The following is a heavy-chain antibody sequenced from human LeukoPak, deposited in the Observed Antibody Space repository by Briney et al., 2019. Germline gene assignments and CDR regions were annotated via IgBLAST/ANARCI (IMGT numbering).Heavy chain of an antibody. CDR1: GYTFTSYG. D-gene: IGHD2-15*01. CDR2: ISAYNGNT. Sequence: GASVKVSCKASGYTFTSYGISWVRQAPGQGLEWMGWISAYNGNTNYAQKLQGRVTVTTDTSTSTAYMELRSLRSDDTAVYYCARGYCSGGSCSTFDYWGQGTLVTVSS. CDR3: ARGYCSGGSCSTFDY. J-gene: IGHJ4*02. V-gene: IGHV1-18*01.